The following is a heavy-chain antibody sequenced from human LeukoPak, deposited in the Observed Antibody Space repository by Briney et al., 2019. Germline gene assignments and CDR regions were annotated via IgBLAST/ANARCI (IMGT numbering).Heavy chain of an antibody. CDR2: INAGNGNT. Sequence: ASVKVSCKASGYTFTTYAMHWVRQAPGQRLEWMGWINAGNGNTHYAQEFQGRVTMTTDTSTSTAYMELRSLRSDDTAVYYCARVARDRRIVGAIPSPFDPWGQGTLVTVSS. D-gene: IGHD1-26*01. CDR1: GYTFTTYA. V-gene: IGHV1-3*01. J-gene: IGHJ5*02. CDR3: ARVARDRRIVGAIPSPFDP.